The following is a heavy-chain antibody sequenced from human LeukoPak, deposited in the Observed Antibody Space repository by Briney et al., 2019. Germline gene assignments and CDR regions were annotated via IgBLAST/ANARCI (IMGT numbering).Heavy chain of an antibody. J-gene: IGHJ4*02. V-gene: IGHV3-30*02. Sequence: GGSLRLSCAASGFTFSSFGMHWVRQAPGKGLEWVAFIRYDGSNKYHADSVKGRFTISRDNSKNTLYLQMNSLRPDDTAVYYCAIEDNWGQGTLVTVSS. CDR1: GFTFSSFG. CDR3: AIEDN. CDR2: IRYDGSNK.